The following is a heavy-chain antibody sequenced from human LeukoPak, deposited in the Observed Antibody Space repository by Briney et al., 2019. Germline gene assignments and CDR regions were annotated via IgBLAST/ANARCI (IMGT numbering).Heavy chain of an antibody. CDR1: GFTFSSNA. CDR2: IRGNGDST. D-gene: IGHD1-1*01. CDR3: AKGQELDDGVIDS. J-gene: IGHJ4*02. V-gene: IGHV3-23*01. Sequence: GGSLRLSCAASGFTFSSNAMTWVRQAPGKGLEWVSTIRGNGDSTHYAGSVKGRFTISRDNSKNTLYLQMNSLRAEDTAIYYCAKGQELDDGVIDSWGQGTLVTVSS.